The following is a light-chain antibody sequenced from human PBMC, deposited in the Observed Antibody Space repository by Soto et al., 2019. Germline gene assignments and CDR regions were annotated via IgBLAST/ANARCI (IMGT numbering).Light chain of an antibody. Sequence: EIVLTQSPATLSLSPGERATLSCRASPSVGNYLAWYQQKPGQAPSLLIYDASNRAPGIPARFSGSGSGTDFTLTISSLEPEDFAVYYCQQRIDWPVTFGQGTRLEIK. CDR2: DAS. CDR1: PSVGNY. CDR3: QQRIDWPVT. J-gene: IGKJ5*01. V-gene: IGKV3-11*01.